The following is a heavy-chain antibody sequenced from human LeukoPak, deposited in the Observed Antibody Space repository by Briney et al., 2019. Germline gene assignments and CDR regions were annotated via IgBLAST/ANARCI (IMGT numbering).Heavy chain of an antibody. CDR1: AFTFSSYS. CDR2: ILTSSYI. V-gene: IGHV3-21*01. J-gene: IGHJ6*03. D-gene: IGHD3-3*01. CDR3: ARASEQIEDDLWSGWNYYYYYMDV. Sequence: GRSLRLSCAVSAFTFSSYSMNWVRQAPGKVREWVSSILTSSYIYYADSVKGRFTIARDNAKNSLYLQMNRLRAEDTAVYYCARASEQIEDDLWSGWNYYYYYMDVWGKGTTVTVSS.